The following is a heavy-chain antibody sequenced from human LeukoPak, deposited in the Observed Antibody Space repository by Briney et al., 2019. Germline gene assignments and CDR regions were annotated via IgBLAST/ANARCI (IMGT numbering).Heavy chain of an antibody. CDR2: IKQDGSEK. V-gene: IGHV3-7*01. D-gene: IGHD5-12*01. J-gene: IGHJ4*02. Sequence: PGGSLRLSCAASGFTFSSYWMSWVRQAPGKGLEWVANIKQDGSEKYYVDSVKGRFTISRDNSKNTVYLQMNSLRPEDTAVYYCARELAGGYDSADYWGQGTLVTVSS. CDR3: ARELAGGYDSADY. CDR1: GFTFSSYW.